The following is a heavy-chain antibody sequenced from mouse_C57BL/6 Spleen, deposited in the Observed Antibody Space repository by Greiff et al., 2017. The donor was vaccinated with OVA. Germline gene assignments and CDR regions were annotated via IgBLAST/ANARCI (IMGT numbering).Heavy chain of an antibody. J-gene: IGHJ2*01. CDR1: GYTFTDYE. CDR2: IDPETGGT. Sequence: VQRVESGAELVRPGASVTLSCKASGYTFTDYEMHWVKQTPVHGLEWIGAIDPETGGTAYNQKFKGKAILTADKSSSTAYMELRSLTSEDSAVYYCLYGGFDYWGQGTTLTVSS. CDR3: LYGGFDY. V-gene: IGHV1-15*01. D-gene: IGHD1-1*01.